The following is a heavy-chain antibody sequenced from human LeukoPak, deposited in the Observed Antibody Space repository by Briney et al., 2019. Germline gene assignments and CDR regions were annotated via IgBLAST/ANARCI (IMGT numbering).Heavy chain of an antibody. CDR3: ASSFLNLVDTATDC. CDR1: GYTFTSYD. D-gene: IGHD5-18*01. J-gene: IGHJ4*02. V-gene: IGHV1-8*01. CDR2: MNPNSGNT. Sequence: ASVKVSCKASGYTFTSYDINWVRQATGQGLEWMGWMNPNSGNTGYAQKFQGRVTMTRNTSISTAYMELSSLRSEDTAVYYCASSFLNLVDTATDCWGQGPLVTVSS.